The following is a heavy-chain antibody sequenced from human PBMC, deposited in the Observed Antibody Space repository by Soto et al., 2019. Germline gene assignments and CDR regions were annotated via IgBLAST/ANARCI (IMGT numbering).Heavy chain of an antibody. Sequence: GGSLRLSCAASGFTFSSYSMNWVRQAPGKGLEWVSYISSSSTIYYADSVKGRFTISRDNAKNSLYLQMNSLRDEDTAVYYCARVDSSGWYSWFDPWGQGTLVTVSS. CDR2: ISSSSTI. V-gene: IGHV3-48*02. CDR1: GFTFSSYS. CDR3: ARVDSSGWYSWFDP. D-gene: IGHD6-19*01. J-gene: IGHJ5*02.